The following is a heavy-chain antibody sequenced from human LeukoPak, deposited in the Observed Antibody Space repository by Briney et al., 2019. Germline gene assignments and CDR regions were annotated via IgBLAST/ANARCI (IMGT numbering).Heavy chain of an antibody. D-gene: IGHD2-15*01. CDR2: ISGSGGST. V-gene: IGHV3-23*01. CDR3: AKLPIVVVVAATWWFDP. Sequence: GGSLRLSCAASGLTFSSYAMSWVRQAPGKGLEWVSGISGSGGSTYYADSVKGRFTISRDNSKNTLYLQMSSLRAEDTAVYYCAKLPIVVVVAATWWFDPWGQGTLVTVSS. CDR1: GLTFSSYA. J-gene: IGHJ5*02.